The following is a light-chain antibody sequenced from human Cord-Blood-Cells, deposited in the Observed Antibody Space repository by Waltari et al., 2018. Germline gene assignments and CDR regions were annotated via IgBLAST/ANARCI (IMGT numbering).Light chain of an antibody. CDR1: QSVSSN. V-gene: IGKV3-15*01. CDR2: GAS. Sequence: EIVMTQPPATLSLSPGERPTLSCRASQSVSSNLAWYQQKPGQAPRLLIYGASTRATGIPARFSGSGSGTEFTLTISSLQSEDFAVYYCQQYNNWPPVTFGGGTKVEIK. CDR3: QQYNNWPPVT. J-gene: IGKJ4*01.